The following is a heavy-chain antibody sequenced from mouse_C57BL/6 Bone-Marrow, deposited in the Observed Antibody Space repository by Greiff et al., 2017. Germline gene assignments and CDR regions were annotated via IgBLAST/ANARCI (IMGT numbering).Heavy chain of an antibody. CDR2: ISNLAYSI. J-gene: IGHJ3*01. V-gene: IGHV5-15*01. Sequence: EVKVVESGGGLVQPGGSLKLSCAASGFTFSDYGMAWVRQAPRKGPEWVAFISNLAYSIYYADTVTGRFTISRENAKNTLYLEMSSLRSEDTAMYYCAITNYYGSSWFAYWGQGTLVTVSA. CDR3: AITNYYGSSWFAY. D-gene: IGHD1-1*01. CDR1: GFTFSDYG.